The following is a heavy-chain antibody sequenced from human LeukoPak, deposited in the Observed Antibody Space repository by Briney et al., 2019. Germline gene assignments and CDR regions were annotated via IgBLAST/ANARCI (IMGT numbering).Heavy chain of an antibody. CDR2: VSGSGGST. Sequence: PGGSLRLSCAASGFTFSNYAMIWVRQAPGKGLEWVSAVSGSGGSTNYADSVQGRITISRDTSKNTLYLQMNSLRVEDTAVYYCAREMSTAYYFDYWGQGTLVTVSS. D-gene: IGHD2-2*01. V-gene: IGHV3-23*01. CDR1: GFTFSNYA. CDR3: AREMSTAYYFDY. J-gene: IGHJ4*02.